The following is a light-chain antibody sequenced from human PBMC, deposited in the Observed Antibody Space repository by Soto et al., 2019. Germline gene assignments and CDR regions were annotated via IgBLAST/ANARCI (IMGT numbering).Light chain of an antibody. J-gene: IGKJ1*01. CDR3: QQFNGWPRT. CDR2: GAS. V-gene: IGKV3-15*01. CDR1: QSVTSN. Sequence: EIVMTQSPVTLSVSPGERATLSCRASQSVTSNLAWYQQKPGQAPRLLIYGASTRATGIPARFSGSGSGTEFTLTISNLQSEDFAIYYCQQFNGWPRTFGQGTKVEIK.